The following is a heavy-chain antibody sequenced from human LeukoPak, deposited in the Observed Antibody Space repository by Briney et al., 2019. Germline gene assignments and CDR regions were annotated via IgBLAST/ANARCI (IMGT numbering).Heavy chain of an antibody. Sequence: ASVKVSCKASGYTFTSHDINWVRQATGQGLEWMGWMSPNSGDTGYAQKFQGRVTMTSDSSISTAYMELSSLRSEDTAIYYCVRTPPNWGFDYWGQGALVTVSS. J-gene: IGHJ4*02. V-gene: IGHV1-8*01. D-gene: IGHD7-27*01. CDR2: MSPNSGDT. CDR1: GYTFTSHD. CDR3: VRTPPNWGFDY.